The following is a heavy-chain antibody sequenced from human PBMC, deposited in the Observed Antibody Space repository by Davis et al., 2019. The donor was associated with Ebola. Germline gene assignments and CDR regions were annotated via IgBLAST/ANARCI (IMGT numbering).Heavy chain of an antibody. J-gene: IGHJ6*02. CDR2: IWYDGSNK. CDR1: GFTFSSYG. CDR3: ARISRRGYCSGGSCYYYYGMDV. Sequence: GGSLRLSCAASGFTFSSYGMHWVRQAPGKGLEWVAVIWYDGSNKYYADSVKGRFTISRDNSKNTLYLQMNSLRAEDTAVYYCARISRRGYCSGGSCYYYYGMDVWGQGTTVTVSS. D-gene: IGHD2-15*01. V-gene: IGHV3-33*01.